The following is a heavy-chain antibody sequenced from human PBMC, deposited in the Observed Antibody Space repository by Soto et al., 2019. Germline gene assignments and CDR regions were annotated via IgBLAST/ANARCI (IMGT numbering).Heavy chain of an antibody. CDR3: TRVPTIFGVVIRSFYYMDV. J-gene: IGHJ6*03. CDR2: IRSKAYGGTT. V-gene: IGHV3-49*03. D-gene: IGHD3-3*01. CDR1: GFTLGDYA. Sequence: PGWSLRLSCTASGFTLGDYAMSWFRQAPGKGLEWVGFIRSKAYGGTTEYAASVKGRFTISRDDSKSIAYLQMNSLKTEDTAVYYCTRVPTIFGVVIRSFYYMDVWGKGTTVTVSS.